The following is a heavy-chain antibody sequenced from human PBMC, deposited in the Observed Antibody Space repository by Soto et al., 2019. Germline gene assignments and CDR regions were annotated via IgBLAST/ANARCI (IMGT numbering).Heavy chain of an antibody. D-gene: IGHD1-7*01. CDR1: GGSISSYQ. J-gene: IGHJ4*02. CDR3: ARGNWNYVGYFDY. Sequence: SETLSLTCTVSGGSISSYQWSWVRQPPGKGLEWIGYFYYSGSTNYNPSLKSRVTMSVDTSKNRFSLKLSSVTAADTAVYYCARGNWNYVGYFDYWGQGTLVTVSS. CDR2: FYYSGST. V-gene: IGHV4-59*01.